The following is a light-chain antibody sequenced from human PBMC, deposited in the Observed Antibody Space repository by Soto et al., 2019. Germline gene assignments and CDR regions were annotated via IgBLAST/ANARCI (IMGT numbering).Light chain of an antibody. V-gene: IGLV2-14*01. CDR1: SGDVGGYDY. Sequence: QSALTQPASVSGSPGQSIAISCTGTSGDVGGYDYVSWYQQHPDKAPKLLIYEVTKRPSWVSNRFSGSKSGNTASLTISGLQPEEEADYYSSSHTSGSTRVFGSGTKLTVL. CDR2: EVT. J-gene: IGLJ1*01. CDR3: SSHTSGSTRV.